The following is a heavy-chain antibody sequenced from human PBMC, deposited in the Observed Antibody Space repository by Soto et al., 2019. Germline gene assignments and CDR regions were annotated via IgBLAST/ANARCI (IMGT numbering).Heavy chain of an antibody. Sequence: QVQLVESGGGVVQPGRSLKLSCVASGFTFSPYGIHWVRQAPGKGLEWVAVISSDGSKIFYTDSVKGRFTTSRDNSMNTVYLQMNSLGTEDTAIYYCAKDPSADSSWLSNWFDPWGQGTLVTVSS. CDR3: AKDPSADSSWLSNWFDP. D-gene: IGHD6-13*01. CDR2: ISSDGSKI. J-gene: IGHJ5*02. CDR1: GFTFSPYG. V-gene: IGHV3-30*18.